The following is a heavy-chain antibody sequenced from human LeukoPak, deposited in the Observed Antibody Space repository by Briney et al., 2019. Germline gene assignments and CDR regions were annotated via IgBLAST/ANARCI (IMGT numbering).Heavy chain of an antibody. Sequence: ASVKVSCKASGYTFTSYYMHWVRQAPGQGLEWMGIINPSGGSTSYAQKFQGRVTMARDTSTSTVYMELSSWRSEDTAVYYCARDLDGPASSWYENYYYSMDVWGQGTTVTVSS. V-gene: IGHV1-46*01. CDR2: INPSGGST. J-gene: IGHJ6*02. CDR3: ARDLDGPASSWYENYYYSMDV. D-gene: IGHD6-13*01. CDR1: GYTFTSYY.